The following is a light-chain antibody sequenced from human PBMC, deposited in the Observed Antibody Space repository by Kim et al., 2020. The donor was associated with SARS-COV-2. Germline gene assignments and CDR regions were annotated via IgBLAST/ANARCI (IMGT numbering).Light chain of an antibody. CDR2: DAS. Sequence: ETLLTQSPATLSLSPGERATLSCRASQSVSHYLAWYQQKPGQAPRLLISDASNRATGIPARFSGSGSGTDFTPTISSLEPEDFAVYFCLQRSDSYTFGQGTKLEI. V-gene: IGKV3-11*01. CDR3: LQRSDSYT. CDR1: QSVSHY. J-gene: IGKJ2*01.